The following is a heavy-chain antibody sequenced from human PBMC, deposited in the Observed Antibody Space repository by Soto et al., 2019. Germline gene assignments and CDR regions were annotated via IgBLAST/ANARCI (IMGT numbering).Heavy chain of an antibody. D-gene: IGHD2-2*01. CDR3: AREASVLIPAAQPSRFGS. Sequence: ASVKVSCKGFGYSFMKYGINWGRQPPGQGLEWVGWISPYSGYTHSAQKFHGRLTLTTDTAASTAYMELRILRSADTALYYCAREASVLIPAAQPSRFGSWGQGTLVTVSS. CDR1: GYSFMKYG. V-gene: IGHV1-18*01. J-gene: IGHJ4*02. CDR2: ISPYSGYT.